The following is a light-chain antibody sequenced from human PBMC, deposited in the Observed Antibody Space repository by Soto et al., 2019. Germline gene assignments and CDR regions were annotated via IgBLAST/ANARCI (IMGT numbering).Light chain of an antibody. J-gene: IGLJ2*01. CDR1: SSDVGGFDS. CDR2: EVS. V-gene: IGLV2-8*01. CDR3: SSYAGSNNVV. Sequence: QSALTQPASVSGSPGQSITISCTETSSDVGGFDSVSWYQQHPGKAPKLMIYEVSKRPSGVPDRFSGSKSGNTASLTVSGLQAEDEADYYCSSYAGSNNVVFGGGTKLTVL.